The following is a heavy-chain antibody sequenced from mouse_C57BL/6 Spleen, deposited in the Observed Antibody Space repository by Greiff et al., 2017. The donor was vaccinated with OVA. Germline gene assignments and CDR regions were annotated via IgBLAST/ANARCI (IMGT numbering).Heavy chain of an antibody. J-gene: IGHJ4*01. CDR3: ARASYDGNNVGAMDY. D-gene: IGHD2-3*01. CDR2: INPSNGGT. V-gene: IGHV1-53*01. Sequence: QVQLQQPGTELVKPGASVKLSCKASGYTFTSYWMHWVKQRPGQGLEWIGNINPSNGGTNYNEKFKSKATLTADKSSSTAYMQLSSLTSEDSAVYYGARASYDGNNVGAMDYWGQGTTLTVSS. CDR1: GYTFTSYW.